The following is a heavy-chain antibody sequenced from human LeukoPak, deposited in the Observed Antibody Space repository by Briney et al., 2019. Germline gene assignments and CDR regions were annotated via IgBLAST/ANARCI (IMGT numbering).Heavy chain of an antibody. J-gene: IGHJ4*02. CDR1: GYTFTTYY. CDR2: INPSGGSA. CDR3: ARAIERGRRFDY. D-gene: IGHD5-24*01. Sequence: GASVKVSGRTSGYTFTTYYVHWVRQAPGQGLEWMGVINPSGGSARYAQNFQGRVAMTRDTSTSTVDMELSSLISDDTAIYYCARAIERGRRFDYWGQGTLVTVSS. V-gene: IGHV1-46*01.